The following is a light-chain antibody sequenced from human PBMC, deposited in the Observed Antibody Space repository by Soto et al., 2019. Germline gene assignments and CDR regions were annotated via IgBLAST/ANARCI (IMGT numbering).Light chain of an antibody. CDR2: RAS. Sequence: DIQLTQAPSTLSASVGDRVTITCRASQSVDTWLAWYQQKPGKAPNLLISRASTLNTGVPSRFSGSGSGTEFTLTINSLHPDDFATYYCQQYRHYSRTFGQETKV. V-gene: IGKV1-5*03. J-gene: IGKJ1*01. CDR1: QSVDTW. CDR3: QQYRHYSRT.